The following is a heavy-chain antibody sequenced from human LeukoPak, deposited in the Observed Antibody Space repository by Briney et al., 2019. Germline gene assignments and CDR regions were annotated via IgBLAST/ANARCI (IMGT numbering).Heavy chain of an antibody. D-gene: IGHD1-26*01. Sequence: GGSLRLSCAASGFTFTSYSMNWVRQAPGKGLEWVSTISGGGGSTYYADSVKGRYTISRDNSKNTLYLQVNSLRAEDTAVYYCAKGGKWDVTPFDYWGQGTLVTVSS. CDR1: GFTFTSYS. V-gene: IGHV3-23*01. J-gene: IGHJ4*02. CDR2: ISGGGGST. CDR3: AKGGKWDVTPFDY.